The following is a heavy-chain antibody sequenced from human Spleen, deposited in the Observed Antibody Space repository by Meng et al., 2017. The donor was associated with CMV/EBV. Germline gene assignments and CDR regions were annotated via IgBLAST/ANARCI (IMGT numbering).Heavy chain of an antibody. CDR2: IYPGDSDT. Sequence: CKGSGYSFTSYWIGWVRQMPGKGLEWMGIIYPGDSDTRYSPSFQGQVTISADKSISTAYLQWSSLKASDTAMYYCARTGYDFSNWFDPWGQGTLVTVSS. CDR3: ARTGYDFSNWFDP. V-gene: IGHV5-51*01. D-gene: IGHD3-3*01. J-gene: IGHJ5*02. CDR1: GYSFTSYW.